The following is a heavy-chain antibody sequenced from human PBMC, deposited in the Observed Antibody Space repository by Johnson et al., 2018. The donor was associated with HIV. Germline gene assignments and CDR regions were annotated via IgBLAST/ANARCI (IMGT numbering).Heavy chain of an antibody. Sequence: QVQLVESGGGEVQPGRSLRLSCAASGFTFSGYGMHWVRQAPGKGLEWVAVISYDGSNKYYADSVKGRFTIYRDNSKNTLYLQMNSLRAEDTAVYYCAKDVSPDAFDIWGQGTMVTVSS. CDR3: AKDVSPDAFDI. CDR1: GFTFSGYG. CDR2: ISYDGSNK. V-gene: IGHV3-30*18. J-gene: IGHJ3*02.